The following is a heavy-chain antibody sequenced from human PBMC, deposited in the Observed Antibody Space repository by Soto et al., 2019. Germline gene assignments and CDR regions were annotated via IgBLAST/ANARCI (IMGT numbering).Heavy chain of an antibody. V-gene: IGHV3-30*03. CDR2: ISYDGSNK. CDR3: ARDGDYRYFDY. CDR1: GFTFSSYG. D-gene: IGHD4-17*01. J-gene: IGHJ4*02. Sequence: QVQLVESGGGVVQPGRSLRLSCAASGFTFSSYGMHWVRQAPGKGLEWVAVISYDGSNKYYADSVKGRFTISRDNSKNTLYLQMNSLRAEDTAVYYCARDGDYRYFDYWGQGNLVTFSS.